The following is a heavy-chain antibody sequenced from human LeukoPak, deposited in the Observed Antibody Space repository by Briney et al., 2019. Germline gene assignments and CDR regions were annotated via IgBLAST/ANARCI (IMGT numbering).Heavy chain of an antibody. J-gene: IGHJ3*02. V-gene: IGHV1-3*01. Sequence: ASVKVSCKASGYTFTSYAMHWVRQAPGQRLEWMGWINAGNGNTKYSQKLQGRVTITRDTSASTAYMELSSLRSEDTAVYYCAREGVFTIFGVVLDAFDIWGQGTMVTVSS. CDR2: INAGNGNT. D-gene: IGHD3-3*01. CDR3: AREGVFTIFGVVLDAFDI. CDR1: GYTFTSYA.